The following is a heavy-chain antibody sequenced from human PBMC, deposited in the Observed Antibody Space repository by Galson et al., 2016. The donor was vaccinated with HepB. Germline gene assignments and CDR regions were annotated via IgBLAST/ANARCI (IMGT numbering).Heavy chain of an antibody. J-gene: IGHJ4*02. CDR3: ARGQQKYYFDY. V-gene: IGHV4-59*01. D-gene: IGHD5-18*01. CDR1: GYSISSYY. Sequence: SETLSLTCTVSGYSISSYYWNWIRQPPGKGLEWIAYISYSGSTNYNPSLKSRVTISVDTSKNQFSLRLSSVTAADTAVYYCARGQQKYYFDYWGQGTLVTVSS. CDR2: ISYSGST.